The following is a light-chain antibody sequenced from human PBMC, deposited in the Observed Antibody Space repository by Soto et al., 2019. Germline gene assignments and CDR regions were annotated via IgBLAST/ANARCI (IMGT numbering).Light chain of an antibody. CDR2: AAS. Sequence: DIQMSQSPSSLSASLGDRVTITCRASQGIGNYLAWYQLQPGKVPKLLIYAASTLQSGVPSRFSGSGSGTDFTLTISSLQPKDVATYFCQKYNSAPRTFGQATKVEI. V-gene: IGKV1-27*01. CDR1: QGIGNY. J-gene: IGKJ1*01. CDR3: QKYNSAPRT.